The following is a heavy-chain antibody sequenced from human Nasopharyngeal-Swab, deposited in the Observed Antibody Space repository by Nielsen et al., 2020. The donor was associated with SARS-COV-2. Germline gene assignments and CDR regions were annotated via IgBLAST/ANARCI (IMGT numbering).Heavy chain of an antibody. V-gene: IGHV3-7*01. Sequence: PGKGLEWVANIKQDGSEKYYVDSVKGRFTISRDNAKNSLYLQMNSLRAEDTAVYYCARGWSGYYTAFWFDPWGQGTLVTVSS. CDR2: IKQDGSEK. CDR3: ARGWSGYYTAFWFDP. D-gene: IGHD3-3*01. J-gene: IGHJ5*02.